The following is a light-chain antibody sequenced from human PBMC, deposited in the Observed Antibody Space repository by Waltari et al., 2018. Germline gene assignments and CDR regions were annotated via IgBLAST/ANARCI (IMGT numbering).Light chain of an antibody. CDR2: AAS. CDR3: QQTYSSPRT. Sequence: DIQMTQSPSSLSASVGDRVTITCRAGQSISSYLNWYQQKPGKALKLLIYAASSLQSGVPSRFSGSGSGTDFTLTISSLQPEDFATYYCQQTYSSPRTFGQGTKLEIK. CDR1: QSISSY. V-gene: IGKV1-39*01. J-gene: IGKJ2*01.